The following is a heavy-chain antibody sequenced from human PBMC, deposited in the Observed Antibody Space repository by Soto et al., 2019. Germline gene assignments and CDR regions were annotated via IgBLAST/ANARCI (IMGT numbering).Heavy chain of an antibody. D-gene: IGHD2-21*02. CDR1: GFTFIYAW. V-gene: IGHV3-15*01. Sequence: EVQLVESGGRLVKPGGSTRLSCAASGFTFIYAWMTWVRQAPGKGLEWVARIKGKGGNGATDYAAPVKGRFTISRDDSRNTLYLQMTSLKTEDTAVYYCTAGDGRTDNDFWGQGTLVTVSP. CDR3: TAGDGRTDNDF. CDR2: IKGKGGNGAT. J-gene: IGHJ4*02.